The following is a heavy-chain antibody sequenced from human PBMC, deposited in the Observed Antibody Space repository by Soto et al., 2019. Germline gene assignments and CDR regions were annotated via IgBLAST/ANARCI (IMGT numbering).Heavy chain of an antibody. CDR3: ARDKFSSSWDHFDY. CDR1: GFTLSNYA. J-gene: IGHJ4*02. Sequence: GGSLRLSCAASGFTLSNYAMHWVRQPPGKGLEWVALISYDGSKIYYADSVKGRFTISRVNSKNTLYLQMDSLSAEDTATYYCARDKFSSSWDHFDYWGQGTLVTVSS. D-gene: IGHD6-13*01. V-gene: IGHV3-30-3*01. CDR2: ISYDGSKI.